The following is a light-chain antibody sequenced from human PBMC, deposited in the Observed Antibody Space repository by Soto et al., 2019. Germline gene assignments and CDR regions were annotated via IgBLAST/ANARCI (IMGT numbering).Light chain of an antibody. CDR2: DVS. Sequence: QSALTQPASVSGSPGQSITISCTGTSSDVGGYNYVSWYQQHPGKAPKLMIYDVSNRPSGVSNRFSGSKSGNTASLTISGLQAEAEADYYCSSYTSSSTLVFGGGTKLPVL. V-gene: IGLV2-14*01. J-gene: IGLJ2*01. CDR3: SSYTSSSTLV. CDR1: SSDVGGYNY.